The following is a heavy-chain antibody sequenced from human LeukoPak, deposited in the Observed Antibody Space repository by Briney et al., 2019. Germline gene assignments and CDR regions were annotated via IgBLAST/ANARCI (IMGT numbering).Heavy chain of an antibody. V-gene: IGHV4-59*01. J-gene: IGHJ4*02. CDR3: ARAGRGYSDSSGYYFDY. CDR1: GGSISSYY. CDR2: IYYSGST. Sequence: SETLSLTCTVSGGSISSYYWSWIRQPPGKGLEWIGYIYYSGSTNYNPPLKSRVTISIDTSKNQFSLKLNSVTTADTAVYYCARAGRGYSDSSGYYFDYWGQGTLVTVSS. D-gene: IGHD3-22*01.